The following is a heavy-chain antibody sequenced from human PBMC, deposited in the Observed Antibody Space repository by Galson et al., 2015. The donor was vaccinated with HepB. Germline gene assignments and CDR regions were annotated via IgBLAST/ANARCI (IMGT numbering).Heavy chain of an antibody. V-gene: IGHV3-23*01. Sequence: SLRLSCAASGFTFSSYAMSWVRQAPGKGLEWVSAISGSGGSTYYADSVKGRFTISRDNSKNTLYLQMNSLRAEDTAVYYCAKDLGDSSGYYYGFDYWGQGTLVTVSS. CDR3: AKDLGDSSGYYYGFDY. CDR1: GFTFSSYA. J-gene: IGHJ4*02. D-gene: IGHD3-22*01. CDR2: ISGSGGST.